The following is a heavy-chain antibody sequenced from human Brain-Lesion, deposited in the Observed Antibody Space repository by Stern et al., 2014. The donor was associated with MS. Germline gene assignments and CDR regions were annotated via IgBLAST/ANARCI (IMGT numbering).Heavy chain of an antibody. J-gene: IGHJ4*02. D-gene: IGHD3-16*01. Sequence: DQLVEPGGGLVQPGGSLRLSCAASGFNFSSYWMHWVRQFPGKGLFWVSQINRDGSDTSYADSVKGRFSISRDNIRNMLYLRMTSLRAEDTAVYYCARGVGDYWGQGARVTVSS. V-gene: IGHV3-74*02. CDR3: ARGVGDY. CDR1: GFNFSSYW. CDR2: INRDGSDT.